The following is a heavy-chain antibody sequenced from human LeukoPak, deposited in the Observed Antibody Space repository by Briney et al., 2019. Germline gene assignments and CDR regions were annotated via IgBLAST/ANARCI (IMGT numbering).Heavy chain of an antibody. Sequence: QTLSLTCAISGDSVSTNSGAWNWIRQSPSRGLEWLGRTYFRSKWYNDYAVSVKSRIIISPDTSKNQFSLQLNSVTPDDTAVYYCARDPNFTGWFGFDYWGQGILVTVSS. D-gene: IGHD3-10*01. J-gene: IGHJ4*02. V-gene: IGHV6-1*01. CDR1: GDSVSTNSGA. CDR3: ARDPNFTGWFGFDY. CDR2: TYFRSKWYN.